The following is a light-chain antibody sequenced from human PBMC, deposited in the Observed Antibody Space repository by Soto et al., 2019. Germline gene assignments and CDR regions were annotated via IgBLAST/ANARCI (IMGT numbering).Light chain of an antibody. CDR3: QHYNSYSEA. V-gene: IGKV1-5*03. CDR2: QAS. J-gene: IGKJ1*01. CDR1: QSISTW. Sequence: DIQMTQSPSTLSASVGDRVTITCRASQSISTWLAWYQQKPGKAHNXLIYQASRLESGVPSRFSGGGSGTEFALTISSLQPDDFATYYCQHYNSYSEAFGQGTKVDIK.